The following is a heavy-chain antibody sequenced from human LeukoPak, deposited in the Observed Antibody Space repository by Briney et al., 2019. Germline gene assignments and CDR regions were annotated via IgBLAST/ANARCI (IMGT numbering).Heavy chain of an antibody. D-gene: IGHD1-7*01. V-gene: IGHV3-74*01. J-gene: IGHJ4*02. CDR1: GFTFSSYW. CDR2: LNSDGSST. CDR3: SRASNRNSINFDY. Sequence: GGSLRLSCAASGFTFSSYWMHWVRQAPGKGLVWVSRLNSDGSSTSYADSVKGRFTISRDNAETTLHLQMNNLSAEDTAVYYCSRASNRNSINFDYWGQGALVTVSS.